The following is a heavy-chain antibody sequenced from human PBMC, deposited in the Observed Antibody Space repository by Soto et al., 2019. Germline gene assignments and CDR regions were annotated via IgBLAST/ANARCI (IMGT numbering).Heavy chain of an antibody. CDR1: GFTFISFG. D-gene: IGHD4-17*01. CDR2: ISDDGSTK. Sequence: QVLLVESGGGVVQPGRSLRLSCAASGFTFISFGMHWVRQAPGKGLEWVAVISDDGSTKHYADSVKGRFTISRDNSKNTLYLQMNSLGPEDTAVYYCANDRWGDFGDLNLPGYWGQGTLVTVSS. CDR3: ANDRWGDFGDLNLPGY. J-gene: IGHJ4*02. V-gene: IGHV3-30*18.